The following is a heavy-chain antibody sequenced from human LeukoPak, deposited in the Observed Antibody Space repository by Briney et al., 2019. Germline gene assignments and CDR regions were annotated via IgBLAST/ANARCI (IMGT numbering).Heavy chain of an antibody. CDR1: GYTFTGYY. V-gene: IGHV1-46*01. Sequence: ASVKVSCKASGYTFTGYYMHWVRQAPGQGLEWMGIINPSGGSTSYAQKFQGRVTMTRDTSTSTVYMELSSLRSEDTAVYYCARDRYSGSYQYYFDYWGQGTLVTVSS. J-gene: IGHJ4*02. CDR2: INPSGGST. D-gene: IGHD1-26*01. CDR3: ARDRYSGSYQYYFDY.